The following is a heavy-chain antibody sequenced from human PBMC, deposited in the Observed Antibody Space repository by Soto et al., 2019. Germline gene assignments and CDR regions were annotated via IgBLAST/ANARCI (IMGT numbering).Heavy chain of an antibody. D-gene: IGHD3-9*01. CDR3: ARAPYYDILTGTRTLCYFDY. CDR1: GGSISSGGYY. J-gene: IGHJ4*02. V-gene: IGHV4-31*03. CDR2: IYYSGST. Sequence: SETLSLTCTVSGGSISSGGYYWSWIRQHPGKGLEWIGYIYYSGSTYYNPSLKSRVTISVDTSKNQFSLKLSSVTAADTAVYYCARAPYYDILTGTRTLCYFDYWGQGTLVTVSS.